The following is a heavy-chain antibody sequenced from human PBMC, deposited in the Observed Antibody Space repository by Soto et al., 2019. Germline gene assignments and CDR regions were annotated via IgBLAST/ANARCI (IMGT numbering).Heavy chain of an antibody. Sequence: GGSLRLSCAASEFTFSSNYMNWVREAPGKGLECVSTIYSGGSTYYADSVKGRFTISRDNSKNTLYLQMNNLRAEDTAVYYCAGRVGATNYGMDVWGQGTTVTVSS. J-gene: IGHJ6*02. CDR3: AGRVGATNYGMDV. CDR1: EFTFSSNY. V-gene: IGHV3-53*01. D-gene: IGHD1-26*01. CDR2: IYSGGST.